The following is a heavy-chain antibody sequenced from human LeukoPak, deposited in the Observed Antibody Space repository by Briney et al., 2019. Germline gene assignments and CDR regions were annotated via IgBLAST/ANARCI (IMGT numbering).Heavy chain of an antibody. D-gene: IGHD2-2*01. CDR2: IDPSDSYT. CDR1: GYSFTSYW. Sequence: GESLKISCKGSGYSFTSYWVSWVRQMPGKGLEWMGRIDPSDSYTNYSPSFQGHVTISADKSISTAYLQWSSLKASDTAMYYCARHSFPGSTSYAARPLLDYWGQGTLVTVSS. J-gene: IGHJ4*02. CDR3: ARHSFPGSTSYAARPLLDY. V-gene: IGHV5-10-1*01.